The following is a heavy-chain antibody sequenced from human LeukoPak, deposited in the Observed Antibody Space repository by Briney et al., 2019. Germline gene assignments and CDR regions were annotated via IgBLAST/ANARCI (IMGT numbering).Heavy chain of an antibody. V-gene: IGHV3-21*01. D-gene: IGHD4-17*01. CDR1: GFSFSTYA. CDR3: ARGGYGDYGPYYFDY. Sequence: GKSLRLSCAASGFSFSTYALHWVRQAPGKGLEWVSSISSSSSYIYYADSVKGRFTISRDNAKNSLYLQMNSLRAEDTAVYYCARGGYGDYGPYYFDYWGQGTLVTVSS. CDR2: ISSSSSYI. J-gene: IGHJ4*02.